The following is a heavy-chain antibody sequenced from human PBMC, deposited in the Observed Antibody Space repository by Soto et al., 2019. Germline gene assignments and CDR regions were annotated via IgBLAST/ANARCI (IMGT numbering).Heavy chain of an antibody. V-gene: IGHV3-48*03. D-gene: IGHD3-10*01. J-gene: IGHJ4*02. Sequence: EVQLVESGGGLVQPGGSLRLSCVGSGFRFNEYEINWVRQAPGKGLEWISYINSGGSRIYYADSVKGRFTISRDNYKDLVYLQMNSLRGDDTALYYCARETSYGQSATIVGEFWGQGTLVTVSS. CDR2: INSGGSRI. CDR3: ARETSYGQSATIVGEF. CDR1: GFRFNEYE.